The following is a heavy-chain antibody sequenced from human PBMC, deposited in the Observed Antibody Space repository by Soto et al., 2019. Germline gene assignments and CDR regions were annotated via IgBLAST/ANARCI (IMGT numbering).Heavy chain of an antibody. CDR2: MNPNSGNT. D-gene: IGHD6-13*01. CDR1: GYTFTSYD. J-gene: IGHJ5*01. V-gene: IGHV1-8*01. CDR3: ARDLRASSSWNNWFDS. Sequence: ASVKVSCKASGYTFTSYDINWVRQATGQGLEWMGWMNPNSGNTGYAQKFQGRVTMTRNTSISTAYMELSSLRSEDTAVYYCARDLRASSSWNNWFDSSGQGTLVTVSS.